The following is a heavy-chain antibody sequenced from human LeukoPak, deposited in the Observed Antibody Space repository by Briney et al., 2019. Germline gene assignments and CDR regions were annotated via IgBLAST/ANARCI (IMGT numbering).Heavy chain of an antibody. D-gene: IGHD6-13*01. CDR2: MNPNSGNT. CDR3: ARVRVGSWYGTSDGTRGHPVGY. V-gene: IGHV1-8*01. Sequence: ASVKVSCKASGYTFTSYDINWVRQATGQGLEWMGWMNPNSGNTGYAQKFQGRVTMTRNTSISTAYMELSSLRSEDTAVYYCARVRVGSWYGTSDGTRGHPVGYWGRGTLVTVSS. CDR1: GYTFTSYD. J-gene: IGHJ4*02.